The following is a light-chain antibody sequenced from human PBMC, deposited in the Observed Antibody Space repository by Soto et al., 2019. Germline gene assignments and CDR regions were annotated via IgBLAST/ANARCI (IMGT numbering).Light chain of an antibody. CDR3: QHRSDWWT. CDR2: DAS. Sequence: IVLTQSPVTLSLSPGERATLSCRASQSISTYLAWYQQKPGQAPSLLIYDASNRATGIPARFSGSGSGTDFTLTISSLEPEDFAVYYCQHRSDWWTFGQGTKVDIK. V-gene: IGKV3-11*01. CDR1: QSISTY. J-gene: IGKJ1*01.